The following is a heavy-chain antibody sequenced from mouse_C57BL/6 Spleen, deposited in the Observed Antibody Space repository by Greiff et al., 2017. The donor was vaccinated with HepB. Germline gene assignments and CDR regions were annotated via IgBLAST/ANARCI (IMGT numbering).Heavy chain of an antibody. Sequence: QVQLQQPGAELVRPGSSVKLSCKASGYTFTSYRMDWVKQRPGQSLDWIGNIHPSDSETNYNQKFKDKATLTVDKSSSTAYMELSRLTSEDSAVYYCARTREGSSGYIPFADWGQGTLVTVA. D-gene: IGHD3-2*02. CDR1: GYTFTSYR. CDR2: IHPSDSET. V-gene: IGHV1-61*01. J-gene: IGHJ3*01. CDR3: ARTREGSSGYIPFAD.